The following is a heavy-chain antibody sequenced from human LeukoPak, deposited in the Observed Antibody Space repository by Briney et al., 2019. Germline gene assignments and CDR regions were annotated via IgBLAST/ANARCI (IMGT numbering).Heavy chain of an antibody. Sequence: ASVKVSCKASGGTFSSYAISWVRQAPGQGLEWTGRIIPIFGTANYAQKFQGRVTITTDESTSTAYMELSSLRSEDTAAYYCASSRNIVATTFDYWGQGTLVTVSS. J-gene: IGHJ4*02. CDR3: ASSRNIVATTFDY. V-gene: IGHV1-69*05. CDR1: GGTFSSYA. D-gene: IGHD5-12*01. CDR2: IIPIFGTA.